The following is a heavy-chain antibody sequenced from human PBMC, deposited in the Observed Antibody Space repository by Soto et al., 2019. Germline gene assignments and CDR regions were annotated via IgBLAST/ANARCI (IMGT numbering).Heavy chain of an antibody. V-gene: IGHV3-30*18. J-gene: IGHJ6*02. CDR1: GFTFSSYG. D-gene: IGHD3-16*01. CDR3: AKDVGRWVYYYYGMDV. Sequence: GGSLRLSCAASGFTFSSYGMHWVRQAPGKGLEWVAVISYDGSNKYYADSVKGRFTISRDNSKNTLYLQMNSLRAEDTAVYYCAKDVGRWVYYYYGMDVWGQGTTVTVSS. CDR2: ISYDGSNK.